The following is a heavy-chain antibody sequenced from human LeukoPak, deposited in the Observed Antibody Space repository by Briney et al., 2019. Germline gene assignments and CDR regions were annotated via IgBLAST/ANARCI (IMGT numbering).Heavy chain of an antibody. V-gene: IGHV3-30*12. J-gene: IGHJ4*02. CDR3: ARDIDYGDY. CDR2: ISLDGGTN. CDR1: GFTFNIYG. Sequence: GGSLRLSCAASGFTFNIYGMHWVRQAPGKGLEWVAFISLDGGTNYYADSVKGRFTISRDNAKNTLYLQMNSLRAEDTAVYYCARDIDYGDYWGQGTLVTVSS. D-gene: IGHD2-15*01.